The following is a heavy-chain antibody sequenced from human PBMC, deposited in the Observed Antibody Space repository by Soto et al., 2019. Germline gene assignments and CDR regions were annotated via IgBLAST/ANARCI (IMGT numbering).Heavy chain of an antibody. V-gene: IGHV3-7*03. CDR1: GFSFGDYW. D-gene: IGHD3-3*01. J-gene: IGHJ4*02. Sequence: GGSLRLSCAASGFSFGDYWMSWVRQAPGKGLEWVAHMKKDGSEKYYVDSVKGRFTVSRDNTKSSLYLQMSGLRAEDTAVYYCAKLGSGYYTGLYFDYWGQGTPVTVSS. CDR3: AKLGSGYYTGLYFDY. CDR2: MKKDGSEK.